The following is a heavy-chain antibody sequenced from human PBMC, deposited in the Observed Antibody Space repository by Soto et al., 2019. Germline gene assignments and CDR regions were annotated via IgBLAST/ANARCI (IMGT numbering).Heavy chain of an antibody. D-gene: IGHD3-10*01. CDR2: IYYSGET. CDR1: GDSISRYY. CDR3: ARDQGGEFLKGSGMDV. Sequence: QVQLQESGPGLVKPSETLSLTCTVSGDSISRYYWSWIRLSPGKGLEWIGYIYYSGETNYNPSVKSRVPISVARTKNQFSLKLSSVTAADTAVYYCARDQGGEFLKGSGMDVWGQGTTVTVSS. J-gene: IGHJ6*02. V-gene: IGHV4-59*01.